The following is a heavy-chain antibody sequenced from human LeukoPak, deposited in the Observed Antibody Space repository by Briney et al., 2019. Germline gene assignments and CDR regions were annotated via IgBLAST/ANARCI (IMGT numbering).Heavy chain of an antibody. CDR1: GGSFSGYY. J-gene: IGHJ2*01. Sequence: SETLSLTCAVYGGSFSGYYWSWIRQPPGKGLEWIGEVNHSGSTNYNPSLKSRVTISVDTSKNQFSLKLSSVTAADTAVYHCARGEEQWLEWYFDLWGRGTLVTVSS. V-gene: IGHV4-34*01. CDR2: VNHSGST. CDR3: ARGEEQWLEWYFDL. D-gene: IGHD6-19*01.